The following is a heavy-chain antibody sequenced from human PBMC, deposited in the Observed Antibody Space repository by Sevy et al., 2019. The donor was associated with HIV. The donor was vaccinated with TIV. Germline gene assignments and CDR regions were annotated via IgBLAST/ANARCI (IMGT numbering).Heavy chain of an antibody. CDR1: GFTFSSYS. D-gene: IGHD6-13*01. V-gene: IGHV3-21*01. J-gene: IGHJ4*02. Sequence: GGSLRLSCAASGFTFSSYSMNWVRQAPGKGLEWVSSISSSSSYIYYADFVKGRFTITRDNAKNSLYLQMNRLRAEDTAVYYCARDQVAAAGSFFDYWGQGTLVTVSS. CDR3: ARDQVAAAGSFFDY. CDR2: ISSSSSYI.